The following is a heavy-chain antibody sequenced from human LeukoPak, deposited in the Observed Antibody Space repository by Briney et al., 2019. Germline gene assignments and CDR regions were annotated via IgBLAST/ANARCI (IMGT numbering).Heavy chain of an antibody. V-gene: IGHV4-39*01. CDR1: GGSISSSSYY. CDR2: IYYSGST. Sequence: SETLSLTCTVSGGSISSSSYYWGWLRQPPGKGLEWIGSIYYSGSTYYNPSLKSRVTISVDTSKNQFSLKLSSVTAADTAVYYCASPDCSSTSCYIWYYGMDVWGQGTTVTVSS. J-gene: IGHJ6*02. D-gene: IGHD2-2*02. CDR3: ASPDCSSTSCYIWYYGMDV.